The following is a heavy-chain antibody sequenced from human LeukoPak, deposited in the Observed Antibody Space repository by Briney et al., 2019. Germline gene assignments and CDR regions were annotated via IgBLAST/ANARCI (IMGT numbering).Heavy chain of an antibody. CDR1: GYTFTSYG. CDR3: ARDGSSYSSGWHDAFDI. J-gene: IGHJ3*02. Sequence: ASVKVSCKASGYTFTSYGFSWVRQAPGQGLEWMGWISGYNGGTNYAQKLQGRVTMTTDTSTSTAYMELRSLRFDDTAVYYCARDGSSYSSGWHDAFDIWGQGTMVTVSS. CDR2: ISGYNGGT. D-gene: IGHD6-19*01. V-gene: IGHV1-18*01.